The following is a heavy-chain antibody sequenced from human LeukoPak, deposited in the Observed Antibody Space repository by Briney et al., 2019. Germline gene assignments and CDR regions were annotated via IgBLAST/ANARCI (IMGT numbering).Heavy chain of an antibody. D-gene: IGHD6-13*01. V-gene: IGHV4-59*01. CDR1: GGSISSYY. J-gene: IGHJ6*02. Sequence: SETLSLTCTVSGGSISSYYWNWIRQPPGKGLEWIGYIYYTGSTNYNPSLKSRVTISVDTSKTQFSLKLSSVTAADTAVYYCARDGYSSTWYYGMDVWGQGTAVTVSS. CDR2: IYYTGST. CDR3: ARDGYSSTWYYGMDV.